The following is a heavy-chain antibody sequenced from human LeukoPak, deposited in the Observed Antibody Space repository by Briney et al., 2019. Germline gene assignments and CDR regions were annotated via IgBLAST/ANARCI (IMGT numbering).Heavy chain of an antibody. CDR1: GGSISSSNW. J-gene: IGHJ4*02. CDR3: VRDSYYGDYYFDY. D-gene: IGHD4-17*01. CDR2: IYHSGST. Sequence: SETLSLTCAVSGGSISSSNWWSWVRQPPGKGLEWIGEIYHSGSTNYNPSLKSRVTISVDKSKNQFSLKLSSVTAADTAVYYCVRDSYYGDYYFDYWGQGTLVTVSS. V-gene: IGHV4-4*02.